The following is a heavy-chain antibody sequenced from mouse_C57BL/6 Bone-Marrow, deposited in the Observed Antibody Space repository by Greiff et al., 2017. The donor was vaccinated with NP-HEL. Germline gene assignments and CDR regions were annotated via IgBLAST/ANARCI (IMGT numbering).Heavy chain of an antibody. Sequence: EVQRVESGAELVKPGASVKLSCTASGFNIKDYYMHWVKQRTEQGLEWIGRIDPEDGETKYAPKFQGKATITTDTSSNTAYLQLSSLKSEDTAVYYCARHYGSSPFAYWGQGTLVTVSA. V-gene: IGHV14-2*01. J-gene: IGHJ3*01. CDR2: IDPEDGET. D-gene: IGHD1-1*01. CDR1: GFNIKDYY. CDR3: ARHYGSSPFAY.